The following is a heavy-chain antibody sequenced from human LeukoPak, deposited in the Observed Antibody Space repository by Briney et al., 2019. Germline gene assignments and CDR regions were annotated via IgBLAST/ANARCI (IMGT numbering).Heavy chain of an antibody. Sequence: PGMSLRLSCAASGFTFSENNIHWVRQAPGKGLEWVALLSNDGNNYAYADSVKGRFTLSGDKSKTTLYLQMNSLRAEDTAVYYCARDRSGFYSVDYWGQGILVTVSS. D-gene: IGHD5-12*01. CDR1: GFTFSENN. J-gene: IGHJ4*02. CDR2: LSNDGNNY. V-gene: IGHV3-30-3*01. CDR3: ARDRSGFYSVDY.